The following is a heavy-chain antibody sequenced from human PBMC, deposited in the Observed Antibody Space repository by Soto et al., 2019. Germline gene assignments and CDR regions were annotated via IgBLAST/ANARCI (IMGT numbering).Heavy chain of an antibody. J-gene: IGHJ5*01. V-gene: IGHV3-33*01. CDR2: IWFDGSKE. Sequence: QVELVESGGGVVQPGGSLRLACAASGFTFSSYGMHWVRQAPGKGLEWVAVIWFDGSKEFYAASVEGRFTISRDNSKNMVYLEMNSPRDVDTAVDYCARAVPAAKGWFDSWGQGTLVTVSS. CDR1: GFTFSSYG. D-gene: IGHD2-2*01. CDR3: ARAVPAAKGWFDS.